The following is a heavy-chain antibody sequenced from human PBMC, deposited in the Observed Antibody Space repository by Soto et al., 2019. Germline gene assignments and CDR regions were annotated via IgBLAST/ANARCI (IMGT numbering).Heavy chain of an antibody. CDR1: GGSFSGYY. J-gene: IGHJ6*02. V-gene: IGHV4-34*01. CDR2: INHSGST. D-gene: IGHD3-10*01. Sequence: PSETLSLTCAVYGGSFSGYYWSWIRQPPGKGLEWIGEINHSGSTNYNPSLKSRVTISVDTSKNQFSLKLSSMTAADTTVYYCARSEKDKIVLWFGEPEGVRYYGMDVWGQRTPVTVSS. CDR3: ARSEKDKIVLWFGEPEGVRYYGMDV.